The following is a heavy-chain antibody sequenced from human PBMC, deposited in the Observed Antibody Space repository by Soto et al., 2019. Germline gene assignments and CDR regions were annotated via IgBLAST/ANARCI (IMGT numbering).Heavy chain of an antibody. Sequence: QVQLVQSGAEMKKPGSSVKVSCNASGGSFSSFAISWVRQAPGQGLEWLGRIIPVSGTVNYAQKFQGGLTITADQSTTTAYMELTSLTSADTAMYYCARDDSTWGQGTMVTVSS. CDR3: ARDDST. CDR2: IIPVSGTV. J-gene: IGHJ3*01. V-gene: IGHV1-69*18. D-gene: IGHD3-22*01. CDR1: GGSFSSFA.